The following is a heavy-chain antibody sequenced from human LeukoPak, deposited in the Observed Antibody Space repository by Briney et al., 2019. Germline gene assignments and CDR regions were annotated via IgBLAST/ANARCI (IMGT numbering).Heavy chain of an antibody. CDR3: ARSTRTVAATGAFDI. Sequence: GRSLRLSCAASGFTFSSYGMHWVRQAPGKGLEWVAVIWYDGSNKYYADSVKGRFTISRDNSKNTLYLQMNSLRAEDTAMYYCARSTRTVAATGAFDIWGQGTMVTVSS. J-gene: IGHJ3*02. CDR2: IWYDGSNK. V-gene: IGHV3-33*01. CDR1: GFTFSSYG. D-gene: IGHD4-23*01.